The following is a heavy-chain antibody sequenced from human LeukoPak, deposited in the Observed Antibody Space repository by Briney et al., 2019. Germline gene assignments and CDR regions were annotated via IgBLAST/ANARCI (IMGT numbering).Heavy chain of an antibody. V-gene: IGHV3-64D*06. Sequence: GGSLRLSCSASGFTFSSYAMHWVRQAPGKGLEYVSAISSNGGSTYYADSVKGRFTISRDNSKNTLYLQMSSPRAEDTAVYYCVLSSGWYIFDYWGQGTLVTVSS. CDR1: GFTFSSYA. CDR2: ISSNGGST. D-gene: IGHD6-13*01. J-gene: IGHJ4*02. CDR3: VLSSGWYIFDY.